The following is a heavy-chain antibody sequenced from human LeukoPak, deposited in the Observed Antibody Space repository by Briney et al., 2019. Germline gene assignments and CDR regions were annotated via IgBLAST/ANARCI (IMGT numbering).Heavy chain of an antibody. CDR3: ARQSRSTPLDY. CDR2: INSNSGGT. J-gene: IGHJ4*02. V-gene: IGHV1-2*02. D-gene: IGHD6-13*01. CDR1: GYTFTDHY. Sequence: ASVKVSCKASGYTFTDHYMHWVRQAPGQGLEWMGWINSNSGGTNYAQKFQGRVTMTRDTSISTAYVELGRLRSDDTAVYYCARQSRSTPLDYWGQGTLVTVSS.